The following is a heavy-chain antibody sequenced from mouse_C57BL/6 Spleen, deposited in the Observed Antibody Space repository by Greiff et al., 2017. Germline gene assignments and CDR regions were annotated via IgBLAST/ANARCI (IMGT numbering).Heavy chain of an antibody. CDR3: ARHDSNYPAWFAY. CDR1: GFTFSSYG. CDR2: ISSGGSYT. V-gene: IGHV5-6*01. Sequence: EVMLVESGGDLVKPGGSLKLSCAASGFTFSSYGMSWVRQTPDKRLEWVATISSGGSYTYYPDSVKGRFTISRDNAKNTLYLQMSSLKSEDTAMYYCARHDSNYPAWFAYWGQGTLVTVSA. D-gene: IGHD2-5*01. J-gene: IGHJ3*01.